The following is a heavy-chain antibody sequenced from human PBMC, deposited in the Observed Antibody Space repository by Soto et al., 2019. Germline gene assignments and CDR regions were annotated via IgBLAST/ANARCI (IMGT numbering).Heavy chain of an antibody. Sequence: QVQLQESGPGLAKPSETLSLTCTVSGGSISTYYWSWIRQPQGKGLEWIGCIYYSGSTNLNPSLNSRVTIPVDTSKNQFSLKLTSVTAADTAVYYCARGGWRHIDYWGQGTLVTVSS. CDR3: ARGGWRHIDY. V-gene: IGHV4-59*08. J-gene: IGHJ4*02. D-gene: IGHD3-3*01. CDR1: GGSISTYY. CDR2: IYYSGST.